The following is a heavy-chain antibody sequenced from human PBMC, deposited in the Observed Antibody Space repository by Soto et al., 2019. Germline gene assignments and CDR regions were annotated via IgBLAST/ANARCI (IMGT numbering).Heavy chain of an antibody. D-gene: IGHD6-6*01. CDR2: ISSRGTTI. Sequence: GGSLRLSCAASGFTFSGYEMNWVRQASGKGLEWVSYISSRGTTIYYADSVKDRFTISRDNAKNSLYLQMSSLRAEDTAVYYCARDVSYSSSSDAFDIWGQGTMVTVSS. J-gene: IGHJ3*02. V-gene: IGHV3-48*03. CDR1: GFTFSGYE. CDR3: ARDVSYSSSSDAFDI.